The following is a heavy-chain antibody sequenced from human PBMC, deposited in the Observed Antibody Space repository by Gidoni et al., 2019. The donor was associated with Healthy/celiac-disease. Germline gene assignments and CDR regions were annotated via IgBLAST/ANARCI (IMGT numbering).Heavy chain of an antibody. CDR2: ISYDGSNK. J-gene: IGHJ6*03. CDR3: AREWQLWLAQSNGYMDV. CDR1: GFTFSSYA. V-gene: IGHV3-30*01. Sequence: QVQLVESGGGVVQPGRSLRLSCAASGFTFSSYAMHWVRQAPGKGLEWVAVISYDGSNKYYADSVKGRFTISRDNSKNTLYLQMNSLRAEDTAVYYCAREWQLWLAQSNGYMDVWGKGTTVTVSS. D-gene: IGHD5-18*01.